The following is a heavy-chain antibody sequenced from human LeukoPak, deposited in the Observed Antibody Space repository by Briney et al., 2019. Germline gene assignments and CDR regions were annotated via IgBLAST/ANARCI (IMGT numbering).Heavy chain of an antibody. V-gene: IGHV3-23*01. CDR2: ISGSGGST. CDR3: AKEYNGHNGVFDY. J-gene: IGHJ4*02. CDR1: GFTFSSYA. D-gene: IGHD5-24*01. Sequence: GGSLRLSCAASGFTFSSYAMSWVRQAPGKGLEWVSAISGSGGSTYYADSVKGRFTISRDNAKNSLYLQMNSLRAEDTAVYYCAKEYNGHNGVFDYWGQGTLVAVSS.